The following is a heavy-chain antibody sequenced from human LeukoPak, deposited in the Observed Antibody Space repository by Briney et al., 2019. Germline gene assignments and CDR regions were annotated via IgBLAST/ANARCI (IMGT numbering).Heavy chain of an antibody. Sequence: GRSLRLSCAASGFTFSSYGMHWVRQAPGKGLEWVAVIWYDGSNKYYADSVKGRFTISRDNSKNTLYLQMNSLRAEDTAVYYCARGGQASVWGSYRYTLDYWGQGTLVTVPS. D-gene: IGHD3-16*02. V-gene: IGHV3-33*01. CDR2: IWYDGSNK. CDR1: GFTFSSYG. J-gene: IGHJ4*02. CDR3: ARGGQASVWGSYRYTLDY.